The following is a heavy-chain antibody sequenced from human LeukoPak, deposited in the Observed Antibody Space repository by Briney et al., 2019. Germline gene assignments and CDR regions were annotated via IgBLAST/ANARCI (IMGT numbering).Heavy chain of an antibody. CDR3: AKQGRDWLRDYYYYMDV. CDR2: IGGRGGSA. Sequence: PGGSLRLSCAASGFPFNTYGMNWVRQTPAKGLEWVSAIGGRGGSAYYADSVKGRFTISRDNSKNTLYLQMNSLRAEDTAVYYCAKQGRDWLRDYYYYMDVWGKGTTVTISS. J-gene: IGHJ6*03. D-gene: IGHD3-9*01. CDR1: GFPFNTYG. V-gene: IGHV3-23*01.